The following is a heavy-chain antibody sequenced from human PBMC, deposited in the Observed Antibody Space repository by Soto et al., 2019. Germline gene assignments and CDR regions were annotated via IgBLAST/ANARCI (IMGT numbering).Heavy chain of an antibody. D-gene: IGHD2-15*01. Sequence: ASVKVSCTASGYTFTSYAMHWVRQAPGQRLEWMGWINAGNGNTKYSQKFQGRVTITRDTSASTAYMELSSLRSEDTTVYYCARGYDYCSGGSCYFNWFDPWGQGTLVTVSS. CDR3: ARGYDYCSGGSCYFNWFDP. V-gene: IGHV1-3*01. CDR2: INAGNGNT. CDR1: GYTFTSYA. J-gene: IGHJ5*02.